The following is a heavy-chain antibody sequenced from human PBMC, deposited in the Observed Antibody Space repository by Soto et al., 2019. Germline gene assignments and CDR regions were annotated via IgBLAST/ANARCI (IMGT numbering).Heavy chain of an antibody. CDR3: AREPNYYDSSGYPGDDAFDI. V-gene: IGHV1-8*01. CDR1: GYTFTSYD. D-gene: IGHD3-22*01. J-gene: IGHJ3*02. Sequence: ASVKVSCKASGYTFTSYDINWVRQATGQGLEWMGWMNPNSGNTGYAQKFQGRVTMTRNTSISTAYMELSSLRSEDTAVYYCAREPNYYDSSGYPGDDAFDIWGQGTMVTVSS. CDR2: MNPNSGNT.